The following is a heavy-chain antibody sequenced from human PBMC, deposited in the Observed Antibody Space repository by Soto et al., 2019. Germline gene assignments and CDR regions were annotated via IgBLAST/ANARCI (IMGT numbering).Heavy chain of an antibody. CDR3: ARAGENYGSGTFSPPLRYYFNS. V-gene: IGHV1-46*01. D-gene: IGHD3-10*01. CDR1: GYTFTTHY. CDR2: INPSGGRT. Sequence: QVQLVQSGTEVKKPGASVKVSRKASGYTFTTHYMHWVRQAPGQGLEWMGIINPSGGRTTYALKFQGRVTMTSDTSTNTVYVELTSLRSEDTAFYFCARAGENYGSGTFSPPLRYYFNSWGQGTLVTVSS. J-gene: IGHJ4*02.